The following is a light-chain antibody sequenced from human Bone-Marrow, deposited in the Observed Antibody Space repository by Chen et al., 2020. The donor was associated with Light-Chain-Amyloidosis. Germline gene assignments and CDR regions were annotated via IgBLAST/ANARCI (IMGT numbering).Light chain of an antibody. CDR2: DDS. CDR1: NIGSTS. V-gene: IGLV3-21*02. J-gene: IGLJ3*02. Sequence: SYVLTQPSSVSVAPGQTATIACGGNNIGSTSVHRYQQTPGQAPILVVYDDSDRPSGIPERLSGTNSGNTATLTISRVEAGDEADYYCQVWDRSSDRPVFGGGTKLTVL. CDR3: QVWDRSSDRPV.